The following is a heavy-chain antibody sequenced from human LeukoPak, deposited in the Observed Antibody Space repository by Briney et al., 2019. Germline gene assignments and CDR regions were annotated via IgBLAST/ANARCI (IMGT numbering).Heavy chain of an antibody. D-gene: IGHD2-2*01. CDR2: INPSGGST. CDR3: ASPVGVPAAMGRDYYYYYGMDV. CDR1: GYTFTSYY. J-gene: IGHJ6*02. Sequence: ASVKVSCKASGYTFTSYYMHWVRQAPGQGLEWMGIINPSGGSTSYAQKFQGRVTVTRDTSTSTVYMELSSLRSEDTAVYYCASPVGVPAAMGRDYYYYYGMDVWGQGTTVTVSS. V-gene: IGHV1-46*01.